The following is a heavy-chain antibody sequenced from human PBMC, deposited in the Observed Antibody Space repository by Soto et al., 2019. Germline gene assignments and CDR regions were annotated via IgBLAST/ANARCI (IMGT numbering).Heavy chain of an antibody. CDR2: IKQNGSEK. D-gene: IGHD2-2*01. V-gene: IGHV3-7*03. CDR3: ARGVPAAVAYYFDY. J-gene: IGHJ4*02. CDR1: GFTFSSYW. Sequence: GGSLRLSCAASGFTFSSYWMSWVRQAPGKGLEWVANIKQNGSEKYYVDSVKGRFTISRDNAKNSLYLQMNSLRAEDTAVYYCARGVPAAVAYYFDYWGQGTLVTVSS.